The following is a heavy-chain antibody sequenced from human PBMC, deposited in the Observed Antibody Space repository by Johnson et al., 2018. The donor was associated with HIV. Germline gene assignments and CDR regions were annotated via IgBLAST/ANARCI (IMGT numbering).Heavy chain of an antibody. Sequence: QVQLVESGGGLVQPGGSLRLSCVASGFTFSTYAMHWVRQAPGKGLEWVAVIWYDGSNKNYADSVKGRFTISRDNSKNAMSLQMNSLRAEDTAVYYCAREAGTAFDIWGQGTMVTVSS. CDR1: GFTFSTYA. CDR2: IWYDGSNK. CDR3: AREAGTAFDI. J-gene: IGHJ3*02. V-gene: IGHV3-33*01.